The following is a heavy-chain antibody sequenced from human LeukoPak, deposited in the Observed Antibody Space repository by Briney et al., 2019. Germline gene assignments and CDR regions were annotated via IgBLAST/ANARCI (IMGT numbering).Heavy chain of an antibody. CDR3: AREDSSGRFSAY. D-gene: IGHD3-22*01. V-gene: IGHV3-33*01. Sequence: GGSLRLSCAASGFTFSGHGMHWIRQAPGKGLEWVAVIWHDGSKQLYADSVKGRFSISRDDSTSTLYLQMNSLRAEDTAVYYCAREDSSGRFSAYWGQGTLVTVSS. CDR2: IWHDGSKQ. CDR1: GFTFSGHG. J-gene: IGHJ4*02.